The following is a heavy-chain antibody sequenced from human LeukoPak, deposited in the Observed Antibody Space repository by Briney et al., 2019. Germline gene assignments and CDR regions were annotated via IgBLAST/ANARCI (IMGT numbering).Heavy chain of an antibody. V-gene: IGHV4-39*07. CDR1: GGSISSDSYY. D-gene: IGHD3-9*01. Sequence: SETLSLTCTVSGGSISSDSYYWAWIRQPPGKGLEWIASIYYSGSTNYNPSLKSRVTISVDTSKNQFSLKLSSVTAADTAVYYCARVGARGVKNYDILTGYFSNWFDPWGQGTLVTVSS. CDR2: IYYSGST. CDR3: ARVGARGVKNYDILTGYFSNWFDP. J-gene: IGHJ5*02.